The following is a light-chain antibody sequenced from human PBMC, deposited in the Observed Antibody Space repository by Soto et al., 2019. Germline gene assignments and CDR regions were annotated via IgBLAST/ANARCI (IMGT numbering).Light chain of an antibody. J-gene: IGKJ1*01. Sequence: DIQLTQSPSFLSASAGDRVTIACRASQGISNLLAWYQQKPGQAPKLLISFASTLQSGVPSRFTGSGSGTEITLTSSRLHPEYFATYCCQQFNSYPRTFGQGTKVEIK. V-gene: IGKV1-9*01. CDR3: QQFNSYPRT. CDR1: QGISNL. CDR2: FAS.